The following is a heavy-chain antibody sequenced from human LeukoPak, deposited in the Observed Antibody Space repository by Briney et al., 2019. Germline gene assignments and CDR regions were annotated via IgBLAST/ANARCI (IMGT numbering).Heavy chain of an antibody. CDR1: GFTFGSYG. CDR2: ISGSGATL. D-gene: IGHD5-18*01. CDR3: AKNQMGYSYGPNWFDP. V-gene: IGHV3-23*01. Sequence: GGSLRLSCAASGFTFGSYGMSWVRQAPGKGLEWVSTISGSGATLFYADAVKGRFTISRDNSKNTVYLQMNTLRAEDTAVYYCAKNQMGYSYGPNWFDPWGQGTLVTVSS. J-gene: IGHJ5*02.